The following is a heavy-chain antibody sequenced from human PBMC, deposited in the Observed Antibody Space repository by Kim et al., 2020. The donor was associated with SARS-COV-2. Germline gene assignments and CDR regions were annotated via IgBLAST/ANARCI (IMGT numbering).Heavy chain of an antibody. V-gene: IGHV3-11*06. CDR2: ISSSSSYT. CDR3: AAAAGARNFDY. CDR1: GFTFSDYY. J-gene: IGHJ4*02. D-gene: IGHD6-13*01. Sequence: GGSLRLSCAASGFTFSDYYMSWIRQAPGKGLEWVSYISSSSSYTNYADSVKGRFTISRDNAKNSLYLQMNSLRAEDTAVYYCAAAAGARNFDYWGQGTLVTVSS.